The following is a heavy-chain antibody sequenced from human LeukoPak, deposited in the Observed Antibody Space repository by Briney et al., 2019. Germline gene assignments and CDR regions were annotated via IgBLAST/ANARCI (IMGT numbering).Heavy chain of an antibody. Sequence: GGSLRLSCAASGFTFSNYSMNWVRQAPGKGLEWVAVISYDGSNKYYADSVKGRFTISRDNSKNTLYLQMNSLRAEDTAVYYCAREASSYSKLYDFWSGYYSGVTSYYYYMDVWGKGTTVTVSS. CDR1: GFTFSNYS. J-gene: IGHJ6*03. D-gene: IGHD3-3*01. CDR3: AREASSYSKLYDFWSGYYSGVTSYYYYMDV. V-gene: IGHV3-30*03. CDR2: ISYDGSNK.